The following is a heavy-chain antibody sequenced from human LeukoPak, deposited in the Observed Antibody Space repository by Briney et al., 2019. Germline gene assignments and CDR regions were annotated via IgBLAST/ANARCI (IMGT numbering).Heavy chain of an antibody. D-gene: IGHD2-15*01. CDR3: ARGYCSGGSCYSAFEY. Sequence: SETPSLTCTVSGGSISSYYWSWIRQPPGKGLEWIGYISYSGNTNYNPSLKSRVTISVDTPKNQFSLRLSSVTAADTAVYYCARGYCSGGSCYSAFEYWGQGTLVTVSS. CDR1: GGSISSYY. V-gene: IGHV4-59*01. CDR2: ISYSGNT. J-gene: IGHJ4*02.